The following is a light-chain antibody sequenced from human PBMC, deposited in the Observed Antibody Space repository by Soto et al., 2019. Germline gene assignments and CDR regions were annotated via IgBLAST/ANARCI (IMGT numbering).Light chain of an antibody. Sequence: PSACESPENGITTSWTGSRTDVGGYDYVSWYQQHPGTAPKLMLYEVNNRPSGVSNRFSGSKSGNTASLIISGLQTEDEADYYCSAYTTTSTLIFGTGTKVTVL. CDR2: EVN. CDR3: SAYTTTSTLI. J-gene: IGLJ1*01. CDR1: RTDVGGYDY. V-gene: IGLV2-14*01.